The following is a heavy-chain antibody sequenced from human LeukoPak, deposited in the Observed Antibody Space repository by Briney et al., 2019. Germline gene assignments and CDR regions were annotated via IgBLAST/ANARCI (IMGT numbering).Heavy chain of an antibody. V-gene: IGHV4-4*07. Sequence: SETLSLTCTVSGGPINNYYWAWIRQPAGKGLEWIGRIYTSGTTDYNPFLKSRITMSLDTSKNQFSLSLSSVTAADTAVYYCAREFKDYDGSGYYYAYWGRGTLVTVSS. D-gene: IGHD3-22*01. J-gene: IGHJ4*02. CDR2: IYTSGTT. CDR3: AREFKDYDGSGYYYAY. CDR1: GGPINNYY.